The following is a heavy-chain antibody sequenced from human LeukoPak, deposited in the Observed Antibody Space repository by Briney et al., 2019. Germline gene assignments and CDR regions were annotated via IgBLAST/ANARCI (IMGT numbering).Heavy chain of an antibody. CDR1: GVSISSSNSY. CDR2: IYYSGST. Sequence: PSETLSLTCTVSGVSISSSNSYWGWIRQPPGKGLEWIGSIYYSGSTNYNPSLKSRVTISVDTSKNQFSLKLSSVTAADTAVYYCARVGWELLPYYYYMDVWGKGTTVTVSS. J-gene: IGHJ6*03. CDR3: ARVGWELLPYYYYMDV. V-gene: IGHV4-39*07. D-gene: IGHD1-26*01.